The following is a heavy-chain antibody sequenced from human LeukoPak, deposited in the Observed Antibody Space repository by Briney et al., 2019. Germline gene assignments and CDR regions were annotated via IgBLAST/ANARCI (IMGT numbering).Heavy chain of an antibody. Sequence: GASLKISCKASGYGFTSFWIGWVRQMPGKGLEWMGIIYPGDSDTRYSLSFQGQVTMSADKSINTAYLQWNSLKASDTAMYYCARDLGLESSSWSGDYWGQGTLVTVSS. CDR1: GYGFTSFW. J-gene: IGHJ4*02. CDR3: ARDLGLESSSWSGDY. CDR2: IYPGDSDT. V-gene: IGHV5-51*01. D-gene: IGHD6-13*01.